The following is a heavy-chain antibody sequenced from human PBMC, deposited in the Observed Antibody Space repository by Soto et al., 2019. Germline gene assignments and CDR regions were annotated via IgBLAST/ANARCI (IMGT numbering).Heavy chain of an antibody. CDR2: VDPSDPYT. CDR3: ARLGFGVLYGMDV. V-gene: IGHV5-10-1*01. Sequence: GESLKISCKASGYSFTSYWISWVRQMPGKGLEWIGRVDPSDPYTNYSPSFQGHVTVSADKSISTAYLQWSSLKASDTAMYYCARLGFGVLYGMDVWGQGTTVTVSS. CDR1: GYSFTSYW. D-gene: IGHD3-10*01. J-gene: IGHJ6*02.